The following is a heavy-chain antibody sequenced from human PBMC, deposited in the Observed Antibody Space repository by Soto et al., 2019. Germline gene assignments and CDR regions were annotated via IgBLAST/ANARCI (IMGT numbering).Heavy chain of an antibody. D-gene: IGHD3-22*01. Sequence: GGSLRLSCAASGFTFSSYAMSWVRQAPGKGLEWVSAISGSGGSTYYADSVKGRFTISRDNSKNTLYLQMNSLRAEDTAVYYCAFANRYYDRSGPLAFWGQGSLVTGSS. CDR3: AFANRYYDRSGPLAF. V-gene: IGHV3-23*01. CDR2: ISGSGGST. CDR1: GFTFSSYA. J-gene: IGHJ4*02.